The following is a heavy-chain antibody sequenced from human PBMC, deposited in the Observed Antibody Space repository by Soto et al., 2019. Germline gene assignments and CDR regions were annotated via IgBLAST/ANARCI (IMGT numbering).Heavy chain of an antibody. J-gene: IGHJ4*02. Sequence: SETLSLTCTVSGGSISSSSYYWGWIRQPPGKGLEWIGSIYHSGSTNYNPSLKSRVTISVDKSKNQFSLKLSSVTAADTAVYYCARAGEAVAVYFDYWGQGTLVTVSS. CDR1: GGSISSSSYY. V-gene: IGHV4-39*07. CDR3: ARAGEAVAVYFDY. CDR2: IYHSGST. D-gene: IGHD6-19*01.